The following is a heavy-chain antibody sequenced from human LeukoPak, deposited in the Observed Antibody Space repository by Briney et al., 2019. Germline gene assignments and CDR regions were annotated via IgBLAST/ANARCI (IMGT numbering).Heavy chain of an antibody. V-gene: IGHV3-23*01. D-gene: IGHD5-18*01. CDR1: GFTISDYY. CDR2: ISGSGGST. Sequence: GGSLRLSCAASGFTISDYYMSWVRQAPGKGLEWVSAISGSGGSTYYADSVKGRFTISRDNSKNTLYLQMNSLRAEDTAVYYCAKAPLRDTAMVWGYYYYGMDVWGQGTTVTVSS. J-gene: IGHJ6*02. CDR3: AKAPLRDTAMVWGYYYYGMDV.